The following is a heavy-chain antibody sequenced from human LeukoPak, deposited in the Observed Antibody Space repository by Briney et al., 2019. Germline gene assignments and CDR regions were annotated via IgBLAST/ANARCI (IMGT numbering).Heavy chain of an antibody. CDR3: VSPVFINY. V-gene: IGHV3-74*01. Sequence: GGSLRLSCAASGFTFSSYWMHWVRQAPGKGLVWVSRINSDGSSTSYADSVKDRFTISRDNSKNALYLQMTSLRPEDSAVYYCVSPVFINYWGQGTLVTVSS. D-gene: IGHD1-14*01. CDR2: INSDGSST. CDR1: GFTFSSYW. J-gene: IGHJ4*01.